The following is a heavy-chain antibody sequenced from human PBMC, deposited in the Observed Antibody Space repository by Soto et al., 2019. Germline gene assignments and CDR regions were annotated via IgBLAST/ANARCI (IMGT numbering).Heavy chain of an antibody. CDR2: VSQDGSRK. CDR1: GFTLTTYG. CDR3: ASVADY. Sequence: VHLVESGGGVVQPGRSLRLSCAVSGFTLTTYGMQWVRQAPGKGLEWVAFVSQDGSRKYYADSVKGRFTITSDYSKNTLFLQMNSLRVEDTALYFCASVADYWGQGTLVTVSS. V-gene: IGHV3-30*19. J-gene: IGHJ4*02.